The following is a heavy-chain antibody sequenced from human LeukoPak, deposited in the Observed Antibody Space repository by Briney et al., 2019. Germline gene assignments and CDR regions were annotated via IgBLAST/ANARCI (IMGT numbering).Heavy chain of an antibody. CDR2: ISSSSYI. CDR3: ARAFIAGTDAFDI. Sequence: PGGSLRLSCAASGFTFSSYSMNWVRQAPGKGLEWVSSISSSSYIYYADSVKGRFTISRDNAKNSLYLQMNSLRAEDTAVYYCARAFIAGTDAFDIWGQGTMVTVSS. J-gene: IGHJ3*02. CDR1: GFTFSSYS. V-gene: IGHV3-21*01. D-gene: IGHD6-13*01.